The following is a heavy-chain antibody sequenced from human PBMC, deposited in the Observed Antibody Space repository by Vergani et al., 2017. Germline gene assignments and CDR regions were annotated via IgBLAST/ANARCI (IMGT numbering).Heavy chain of an antibody. D-gene: IGHD3-3*01. CDR1: GYTFTSYG. J-gene: IGHJ6*03. Sequence: QVQLVQSGAEVKKPGASVKVSCKASGYTFTSYGISWVRQAPGQGLEWMGWISAYNGNTNYAQKLQGRVTMPTDKSTSTAYLELRSLRSDDTAVYYCARVGACVGVVTDYYYYMDGGGKGTTVTVS. CDR2: ISAYNGNT. CDR3: ARVGACVGVVTDYYYYMDG. V-gene: IGHV1-18*01.